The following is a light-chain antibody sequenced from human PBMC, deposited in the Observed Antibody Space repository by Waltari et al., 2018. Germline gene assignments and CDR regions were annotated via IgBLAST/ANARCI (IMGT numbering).Light chain of an antibody. J-gene: IGKJ1*01. CDR1: QSISSW. CDR3: QHYNAYPWT. CDR2: KAS. Sequence: DIQMTQSPSTLSASVGARVTITCRASQSISSWLAWYQQKPGIAPNLLIYKASNLESGVPSRFSGSGSGTEFTLTITSLQPDDFATYYCQHYNAYPWTFGQGTKVEIK. V-gene: IGKV1-5*03.